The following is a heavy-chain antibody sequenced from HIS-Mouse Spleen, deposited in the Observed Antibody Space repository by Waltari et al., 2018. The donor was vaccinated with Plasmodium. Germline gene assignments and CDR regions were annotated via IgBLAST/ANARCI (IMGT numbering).Heavy chain of an antibody. D-gene: IGHD3-16*01. CDR3: ARDGPGETSFDY. J-gene: IGHJ4*02. Sequence: QVQLVQSGAEVKKPGASVKVSCKASGYTFTGYYMHWVRQAPGQGLEWMGWINPNSGGTNYAQNVQGRGTMTRDTSISTAYMELSRLRSDDTAVYYCARDGPGETSFDYWGQGTLVTVSS. V-gene: IGHV1-2*02. CDR1: GYTFTGYY. CDR2: INPNSGGT.